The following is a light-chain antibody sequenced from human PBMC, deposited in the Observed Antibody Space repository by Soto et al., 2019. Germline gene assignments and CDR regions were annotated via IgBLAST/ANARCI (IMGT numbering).Light chain of an antibody. CDR1: SGHSSYA. V-gene: IGLV4-69*01. Sequence: QPVLTQSPSASASLGASVKLTCTLSSGHSSYAIAWHQQQPEKGPRYLMSLHSDGSHIKGDGIPDRFAGSSSGAERYLTLSSLQPEDEADYYCQTWGTGIRVFGGGTKLTVL. CDR2: LHSDGSH. J-gene: IGLJ2*01. CDR3: QTWGTGIRV.